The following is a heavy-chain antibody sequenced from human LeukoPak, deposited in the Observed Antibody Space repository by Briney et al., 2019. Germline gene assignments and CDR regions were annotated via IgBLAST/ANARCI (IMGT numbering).Heavy chain of an antibody. CDR3: APTDTYSSSRLSWFDP. CDR1: GYRFTNYG. J-gene: IGHJ5*02. Sequence: GEPLKISCKGSGYRFTNYGIGWVRQMPGKGLEWMGIINPGDSETRYSPSFQGQVTISADKSISTAYLQWSSLKASDTAMYYCAPTDTYSSSRLSWFDPWGQGTLVTVSS. D-gene: IGHD6-13*01. CDR2: INPGDSET. V-gene: IGHV5-51*01.